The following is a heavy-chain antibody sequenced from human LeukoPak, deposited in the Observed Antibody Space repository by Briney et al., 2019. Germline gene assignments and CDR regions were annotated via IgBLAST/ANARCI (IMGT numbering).Heavy chain of an antibody. J-gene: IGHJ5*02. V-gene: IGHV4-61*02. CDR2: IYTSGST. D-gene: IGHD2-2*01. Sequence: PSETLSLTCTVSGGSISSGSYYWSWIRQPAGKGLEWIGRIYTSGSTNYNPSLKSRVTISVDTSKNQFSLKLSSVTAADTAVYYCAREDIVVVPAAYSWYNWFDPWGQGTLVTVSS. CDR3: AREDIVVVPAAYSWYNWFDP. CDR1: GGSISSGSYY.